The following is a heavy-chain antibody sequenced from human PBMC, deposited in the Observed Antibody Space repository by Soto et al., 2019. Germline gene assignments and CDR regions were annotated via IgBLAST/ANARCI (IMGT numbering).Heavy chain of an antibody. D-gene: IGHD3-9*01. CDR2: INTDGSST. Sequence: GGSLRLSCAASGFTFSSYAMSWVRQAPGKGLVWVARINTDGSSTNYADSVKGRFTISRDNAKNTLYLQMNSLRAEDTAVYYCARSPGGYYIDWGQGTMVTVSS. V-gene: IGHV3-74*01. CDR1: GFTFSSYA. CDR3: ARSPGGYYID. J-gene: IGHJ3*01.